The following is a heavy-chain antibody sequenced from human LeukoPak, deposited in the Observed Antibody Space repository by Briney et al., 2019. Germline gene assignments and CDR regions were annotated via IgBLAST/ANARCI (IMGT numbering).Heavy chain of an antibody. CDR1: GFTFSSYA. D-gene: IGHD2-2*02. J-gene: IGHJ4*02. CDR3: ARDSAGSYCSSTSCYTGHDY. V-gene: IGHV3-30*01. Sequence: GGSLRLSCAASGFTFSSYAMHWVRQAPGKGLEWVAVISYDGSNKYYADSVKGRFNIFRDNSKNTLYLQMNSLRAEDTAVYYCARDSAGSYCSSTSCYTGHDYWGQGTLVTVSS. CDR2: ISYDGSNK.